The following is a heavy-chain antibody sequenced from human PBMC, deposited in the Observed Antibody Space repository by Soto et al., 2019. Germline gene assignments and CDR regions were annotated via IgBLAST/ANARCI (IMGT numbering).Heavy chain of an antibody. CDR1: GLSLSSYW. Sequence: PGGSLRLSCVASGLSLSSYWMSWVRQAPGKGLEWVANIKEDGSEKNYVDSVKGRFIISRDNAKNSLYLQMNSLRAEDTAVYYCARDGSIFGGYYGMDVWGQGTTVTVSS. CDR2: IKEDGSEK. V-gene: IGHV3-7*03. D-gene: IGHD3-3*01. CDR3: ARDGSIFGGYYGMDV. J-gene: IGHJ6*02.